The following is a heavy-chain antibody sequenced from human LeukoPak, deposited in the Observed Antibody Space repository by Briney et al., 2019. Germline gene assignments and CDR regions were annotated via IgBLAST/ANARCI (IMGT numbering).Heavy chain of an antibody. J-gene: IGHJ6*03. CDR3: VGMLYYYMDV. D-gene: IGHD2-8*01. CDR2: IIPIFGTA. Sequence: ASVNVSCKASGGTFSSYAISWVRQAPGQGLEWMGGIIPIFGTANYAQKFQGRVTITTDESTSTAYMELSSLRSEDTAVYYCVGMLYYYMDVWGKGTTVTVSS. V-gene: IGHV1-69*05. CDR1: GGTFSSYA.